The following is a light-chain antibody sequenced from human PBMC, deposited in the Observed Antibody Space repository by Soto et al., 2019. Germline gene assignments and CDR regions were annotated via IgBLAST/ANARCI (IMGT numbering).Light chain of an antibody. CDR1: SSNIGSNY. J-gene: IGLJ2*01. V-gene: IGLV1-47*02. CDR3: AAWDYSLSGVV. Sequence: QSVLTQPPSASGTPGQTVNISCSGSSSNIGSNYVYWYQQLPGTAPKLLIYSNNQRPSGVPDRFSGSNSGTLASLAISGLRSEDEAEYYCAAWDYSLSGVVFGGGTKLTVL. CDR2: SNN.